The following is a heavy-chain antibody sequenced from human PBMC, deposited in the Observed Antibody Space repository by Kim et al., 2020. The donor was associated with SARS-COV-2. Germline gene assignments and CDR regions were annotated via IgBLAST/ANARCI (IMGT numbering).Heavy chain of an antibody. Sequence: KGRFSISRDNSKSTLFLQMNSLRVEDTAVYYCAKEGRSVPLSYSSFMDVWGQGTTVTVSS. CDR3: AKEGRSVPLSYSSFMDV. D-gene: IGHD2-15*01. J-gene: IGHJ6*03. V-gene: IGHV3-23*01.